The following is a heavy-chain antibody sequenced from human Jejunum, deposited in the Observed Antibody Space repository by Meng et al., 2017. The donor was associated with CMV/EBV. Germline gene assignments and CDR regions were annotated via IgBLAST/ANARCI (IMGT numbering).Heavy chain of an antibody. V-gene: IGHV3-33*06. CDR3: ANQMPWNYYHGMDL. J-gene: IGHJ6*02. CDR1: GVTFNTYG. Sequence: SGVTFNTYGMHWVRQAPGKGLEWVAVVWSDGGNKYFADSVKDRFAISRDNSKNTLYLQMNSLRAEDTAVYYCANQMPWNYYHGMDLWGQGTTVTVSS. CDR2: VWSDGGNK. D-gene: IGHD3-10*01.